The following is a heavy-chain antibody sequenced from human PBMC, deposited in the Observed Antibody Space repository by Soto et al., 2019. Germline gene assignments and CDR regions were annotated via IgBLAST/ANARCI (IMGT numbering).Heavy chain of an antibody. J-gene: IGHJ6*02. D-gene: IGHD3-16*01. CDR1: GYTFSDFD. CDR3: ARANPFNYAGCGV. CDR2: MNAKSGDT. Sequence: GASVKVSCKASGYTFSDFDINWLRQAAGQGPEWMGWMNAKSGDTFSAQRLQGKFNMTWDTSLSTAYMEVGSLTSDDAAIYYCARANPFNYAGCGVWGQGTTVTVSS. V-gene: IGHV1-8*01.